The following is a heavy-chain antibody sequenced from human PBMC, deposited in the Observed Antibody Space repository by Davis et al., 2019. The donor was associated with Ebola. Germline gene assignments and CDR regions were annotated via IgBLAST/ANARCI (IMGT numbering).Heavy chain of an antibody. J-gene: IGHJ4*02. V-gene: IGHV4-61*08. CDR2: VYFSGST. CDR3: AKGWDSSGWQN. D-gene: IGHD6-19*01. Sequence: SETLSLTCAVSGGFVSSGGYSWSWIRQSPEKGLEWIGYVYFSGSTNYNPSLKSRVTISVDSSQKQFSLNLRSVTAADTAVYDCAKGWDSSGWQNWGPGILVTVSS. CDR1: GGFVSSGGYS.